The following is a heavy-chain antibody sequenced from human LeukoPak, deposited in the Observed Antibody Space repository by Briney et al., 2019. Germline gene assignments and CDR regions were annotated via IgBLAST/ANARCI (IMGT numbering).Heavy chain of an antibody. CDR2: IIPIFGTA. V-gene: IGHV1-69*05. Sequence: SVKVSCKASGGTFSSYAISWVRQAPGQGLEWMGGIIPIFGTANYAQKFQGRVTITTDESTSTAYMELSSLRSEDTAGYCCVIAWDHGPRGYYFLDSCGEGATVTDSS. CDR1: GGTFSSYA. D-gene: IGHD1-26*01. J-gene: IGHJ6*03. CDR3: VIAWDHGPRGYYFLDS.